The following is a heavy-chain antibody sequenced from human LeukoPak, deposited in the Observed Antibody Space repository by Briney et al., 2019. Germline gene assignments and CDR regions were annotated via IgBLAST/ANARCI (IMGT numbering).Heavy chain of an antibody. CDR1: GGSFSGYY. Sequence: PSETLSLTCAVYGGSFSGYYWSWIRQPPGKGLEWIGEINHSGSTNYNPSLKSRVTISVDTSKNQFSLKLSSVTAADTAVYYCARGWFDLWGQGTLVTVSS. CDR3: ARGWFDL. V-gene: IGHV4-34*01. J-gene: IGHJ5*02. CDR2: INHSGST.